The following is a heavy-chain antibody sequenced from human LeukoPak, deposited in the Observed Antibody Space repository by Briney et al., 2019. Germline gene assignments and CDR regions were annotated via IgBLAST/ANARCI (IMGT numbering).Heavy chain of an antibody. D-gene: IGHD3-9*01. V-gene: IGHV3-30*04. Sequence: GGSLRLSCAASGFTFSSYAMHWVRQAPGKGLEWVAVISSDGSNKYYADSMKGRFTISRDNSKNTLYLQMNSLRAEDTAVYYCAKDSAPLLRYFDWLVVGDNYYYMDVWGKGTTVTISS. CDR3: AKDSAPLLRYFDWLVVGDNYYYMDV. CDR2: ISSDGSNK. CDR1: GFTFSSYA. J-gene: IGHJ6*03.